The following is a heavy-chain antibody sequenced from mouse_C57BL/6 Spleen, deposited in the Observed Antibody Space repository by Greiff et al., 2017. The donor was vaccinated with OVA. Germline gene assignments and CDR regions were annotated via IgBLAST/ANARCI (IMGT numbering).Heavy chain of an antibody. CDR3: ARGGAYYRWYFDV. V-gene: IGHV3-6*01. CDR1: GYSITSGYY. CDR2: ISYDGSN. J-gene: IGHJ1*03. D-gene: IGHD2-14*01. Sequence: VQLQQSGPGLVKPSQSLSLTCSVTGYSITSGYYWNWIRQFPGNKLEWMGYISYDGSNNYNPSLKNRISITRDTSKNQFFLKLNSVTTEDTATYYCARGGAYYRWYFDVWGTGTTVTVSS.